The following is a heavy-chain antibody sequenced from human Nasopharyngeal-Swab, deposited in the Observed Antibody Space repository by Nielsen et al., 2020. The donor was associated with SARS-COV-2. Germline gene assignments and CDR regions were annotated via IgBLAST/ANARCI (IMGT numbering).Heavy chain of an antibody. J-gene: IGHJ6*02. CDR1: GGFISSSSYY. CDR2: IYYSGST. Sequence: SETLSLTCTVSGGFISSSSYYWGWIRQPPGKGLEWIGSIYYSGSTYYNPSLKSRVTISVDTSQNQFSLKLSSVTAADTAVYYCARDHPGWFYGMDVWGQGTTVTVSS. V-gene: IGHV4-39*07. CDR3: ARDHPGWFYGMDV. D-gene: IGHD6-19*01.